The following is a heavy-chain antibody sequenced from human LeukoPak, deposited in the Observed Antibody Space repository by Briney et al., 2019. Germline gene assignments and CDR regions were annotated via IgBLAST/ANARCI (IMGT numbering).Heavy chain of an antibody. D-gene: IGHD5-18*01. CDR2: IIPDFGTT. CDR1: GGTFRRYG. CDR3: AREGSNGYSHFAY. Sequence: SVKVSCKASGGTFRRYGIYWVRQAPGQGLECMGGIIPDFGTTNYAQKFQGRVTITADDSTSTAYMELSSVGSEDTAVYFCAREGSNGYSHFAYWGQGTLVTVSS. V-gene: IGHV1-69*13. J-gene: IGHJ4*02.